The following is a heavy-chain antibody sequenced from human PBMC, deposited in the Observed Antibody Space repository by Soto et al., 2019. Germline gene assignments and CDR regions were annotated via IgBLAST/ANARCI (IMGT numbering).Heavy chain of an antibody. V-gene: IGHV3-49*04. J-gene: IGHJ4*02. CDR1: GFTFGDYA. D-gene: IGHD3-22*01. CDR2: IRSKAYGGKT. Sequence: GGSLRLSCTASGFTFGDYAMSWVRQAPGKGLEWVGFIRSKAYGGKTEYAASVKGRFTISRDDSKSIAYLQMNSLKTEDTAVYECTRWAYDSSGYYYDYWGQGTLVTVSS. CDR3: TRWAYDSSGYYYDY.